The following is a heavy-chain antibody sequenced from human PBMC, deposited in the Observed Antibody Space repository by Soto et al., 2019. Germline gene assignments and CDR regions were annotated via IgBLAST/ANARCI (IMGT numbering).Heavy chain of an antibody. CDR1: GFTFSSYA. Sequence: GGSLRLSCAASGFTFSSYAMSWVRQAPGKGLEWVSAISGSGGSTYYADSVKGRFTISRDNSKNTLYLQMNSLRAEDTAVYYCAKVAYYYGSGSYWGYYYYMDVWGKGTTVTVSS. D-gene: IGHD3-10*01. J-gene: IGHJ6*03. CDR2: ISGSGGST. V-gene: IGHV3-23*01. CDR3: AKVAYYYGSGSYWGYYYYMDV.